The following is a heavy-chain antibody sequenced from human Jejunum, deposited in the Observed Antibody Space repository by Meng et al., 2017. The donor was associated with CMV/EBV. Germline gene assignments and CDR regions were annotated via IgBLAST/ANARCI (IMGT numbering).Heavy chain of an antibody. J-gene: IGHJ4*02. Sequence: CAVSGFTFPAYWLSWVRQAPGKGLEWVANINPDGGDKYYGDSVKGRFIISRDNAKNSLFLQMNSLRAEDTAVYYCARCPTVSGDCYWGQGTLVTVS. CDR3: ARCPTVSGDCY. CDR2: INPDGGDK. V-gene: IGHV3-7*01. CDR1: GFTFPAYW. D-gene: IGHD3-10*01.